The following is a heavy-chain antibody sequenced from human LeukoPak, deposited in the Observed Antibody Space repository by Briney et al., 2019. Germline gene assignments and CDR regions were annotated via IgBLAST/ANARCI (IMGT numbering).Heavy chain of an antibody. CDR1: GGSISGGY. V-gene: IGHV4-4*09. Sequence: PSETLSLTCTVSGGSISGGYWSWIRQPPGRGLEWIGYVYNSGSTNYNPSLKSRVTISVDTSKSQFALKLSSVTAADTAVYYCAKSYFDYSTYYSYYFNLWGQGALVTVSS. CDR2: VYNSGST. CDR3: AKSYFDYSTYYSYYFNL. J-gene: IGHJ4*02. D-gene: IGHD4-11*01.